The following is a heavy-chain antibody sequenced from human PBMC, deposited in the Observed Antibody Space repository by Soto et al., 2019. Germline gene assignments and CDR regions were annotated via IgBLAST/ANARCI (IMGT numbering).Heavy chain of an antibody. CDR1: GYTFTSYG. D-gene: IGHD2-15*01. V-gene: IGHV1-18*04. Sequence: GASVKVSCKASGYTFTSYGISWMRQAPGQGLEWMGWISAYNGNTNYAQKLQGRVTMTTDTSTSTAYMELRSLRSDDTAVYYCARSGYCSGGSCFARYYYYGMDVWGQGTTVTVSS. CDR2: ISAYNGNT. CDR3: ARSGYCSGGSCFARYYYYGMDV. J-gene: IGHJ6*02.